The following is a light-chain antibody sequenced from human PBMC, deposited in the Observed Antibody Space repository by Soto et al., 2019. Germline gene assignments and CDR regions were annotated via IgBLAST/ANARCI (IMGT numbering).Light chain of an antibody. V-gene: IGKV3-15*01. CDR1: QSVGSN. J-gene: IGKJ1*01. CDR2: GAS. CDR3: HQYNNWPPWT. Sequence: EIVMTQSPATLSVSPGERATLSCRASQSVGSNLAWYQQKPGQAPRLLMYGASTRATAIPGRYSGSGSGTEFTLTISSLQSEDFAVYYCHQYNNWPPWTFGQGTKVEIK.